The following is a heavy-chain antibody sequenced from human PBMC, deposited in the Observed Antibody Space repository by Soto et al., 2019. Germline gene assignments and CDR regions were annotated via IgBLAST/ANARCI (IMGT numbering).Heavy chain of an antibody. CDR1: GFILSDCA. J-gene: IGHJ6*03. D-gene: IGHD7-27*01. CDR3: ARDLSWGSNWYYYMDV. V-gene: IGHV3-48*01. CDR2: ISSSSSVI. Sequence: EVQLVESGGGLVQPGGSLRLSCATSGFILSDCAMNWVRNAPGKGLEWVSYISSSSSVIDYAVSVKGRFTVSRDNARKSLYLQMNSLRAEDTAVYYCARDLSWGSNWYYYMDVWGKGTTVTVSS.